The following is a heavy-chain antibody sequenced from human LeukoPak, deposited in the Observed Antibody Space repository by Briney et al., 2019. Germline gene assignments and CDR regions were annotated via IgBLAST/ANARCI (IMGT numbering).Heavy chain of an antibody. V-gene: IGHV3-21*01. CDR1: GFTFSSYT. CDR3: ARDLRQIVLQRYYGLDV. Sequence: GGSLRLSCAASGFTFSSYTMNWVRQAPGKGLEWVSSISGSSSYIYYADSVKGRFTISRDNAKKSLYLQMNSLRAGDTAVYYCARDLRQIVLQRYYGLDVWGQGTTVTVSS. D-gene: IGHD3-16*02. J-gene: IGHJ6*02. CDR2: ISGSSSYI.